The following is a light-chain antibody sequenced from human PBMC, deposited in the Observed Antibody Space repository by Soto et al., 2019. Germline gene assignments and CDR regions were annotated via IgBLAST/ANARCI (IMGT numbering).Light chain of an antibody. V-gene: IGKV3-20*01. CDR2: DAS. CDR3: QQYGRSPT. CDR1: QSVSSNY. J-gene: IGKJ1*01. Sequence: SMLTQTPDTLSLPRGARATLSCRASQSVSSNYLAWYQQKLGQAPRLLIYDASRRATGIPDRFSGSGSGTDFTLTISRLEPEDFVVYYCQQYGRSPTFGQGTKVDI.